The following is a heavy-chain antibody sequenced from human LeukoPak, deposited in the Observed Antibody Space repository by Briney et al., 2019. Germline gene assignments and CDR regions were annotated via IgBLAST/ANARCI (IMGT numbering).Heavy chain of an antibody. Sequence: ASVKVSCKASGYTFTSYGISWVRQAPGQGLEWMGWISAYNGNTNYAQKLQGRVTMTTDTSTNTTYMELRSLRSDDAAVYYCARDNAKYDFWSGLHDSWGQGTLATVSS. J-gene: IGHJ5*01. CDR3: ARDNAKYDFWSGLHDS. CDR1: GYTFTSYG. CDR2: ISAYNGNT. D-gene: IGHD3-3*01. V-gene: IGHV1-18*01.